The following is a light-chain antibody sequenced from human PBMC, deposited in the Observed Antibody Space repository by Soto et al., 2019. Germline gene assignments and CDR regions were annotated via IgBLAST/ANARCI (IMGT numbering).Light chain of an antibody. CDR1: SSNIGSNT. CDR2: SDN. V-gene: IGLV1-44*01. CDR3: AAWDDSLNGVV. Sequence: QAVVTQPPSASGTPGQRVTISCSGSSSNIGSNTVNWYQQLPGTAPKLLIYSDNQRPSGVPDRFSGSKSGTSVSLAISGLQSEDEADYYCAAWDDSLNGVVFGGGTKLPVL. J-gene: IGLJ2*01.